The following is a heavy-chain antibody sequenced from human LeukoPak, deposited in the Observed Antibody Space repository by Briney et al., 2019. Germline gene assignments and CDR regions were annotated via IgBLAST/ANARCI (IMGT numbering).Heavy chain of an antibody. Sequence: GASVKVPCKASGYTFTSYYMHWVRQAPGQGLEWMGIINPSGGSTSYAQKFQGRVTMTRDMSTSTVYMELSSLRSEDTAVYYCARTRVAGGNLNYFDYWAREPWSPSPQ. CDR3: ARTRVAGGNLNYFDY. V-gene: IGHV1-46*01. J-gene: IGHJ4*02. CDR1: GYTFTSYY. D-gene: IGHD4-23*01. CDR2: INPSGGST.